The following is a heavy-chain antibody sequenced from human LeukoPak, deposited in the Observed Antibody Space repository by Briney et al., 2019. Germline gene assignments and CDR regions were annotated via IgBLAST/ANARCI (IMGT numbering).Heavy chain of an antibody. J-gene: IGHJ4*02. V-gene: IGHV3-48*04. CDR3: AQSFDN. CDR1: GFTFTSYS. Sequence: PGGSLRLSCAASGFTFTSYSMNWVRQAPGKGLEWVSYISSDRNTIYYADSVKGRFTISRDNSKNSLYQQMSSQRVEDTAVYYCAQSFDNWGQGTLVTVSS. CDR2: ISSDRNTI.